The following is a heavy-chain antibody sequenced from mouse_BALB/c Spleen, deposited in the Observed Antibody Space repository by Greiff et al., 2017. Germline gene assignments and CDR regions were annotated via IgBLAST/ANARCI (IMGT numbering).Heavy chain of an antibody. Sequence: DVQLQESGPELVKPGASVKISCKASGYTFTDYNMHWVKQSHGKSLEWIGYIYPYNGGTGYNQKFKSKATLTVDNSSSTAYMELRSLTSEDSAVYYCATDYYGSSRYFDVWGAGTTVTVAS. CDR2: IYPYNGGT. J-gene: IGHJ1*01. V-gene: IGHV1S29*02. CDR1: GYTFTDYN. CDR3: ATDYYGSSRYFDV. D-gene: IGHD1-1*01.